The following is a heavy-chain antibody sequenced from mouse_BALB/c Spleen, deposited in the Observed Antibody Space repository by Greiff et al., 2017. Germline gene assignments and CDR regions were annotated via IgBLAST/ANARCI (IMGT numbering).Heavy chain of an antibody. J-gene: IGHJ4*01. Sequence: EVKLVESGGGLVQPKGSLKLSCAASGFTFNTYAMNWVRQAPGKGLEWVARIRSKSNNYATYYADSVKDRFTISRDDSQSMLYLQMNNLKTEDTAMYYCVRHGIYYGSYYYAMDYWGQGTSVTVSS. CDR3: VRHGIYYGSYYYAMDY. CDR1: GFTFNTYA. D-gene: IGHD1-1*01. CDR2: IRSKSNNYAT. V-gene: IGHV10-1*02.